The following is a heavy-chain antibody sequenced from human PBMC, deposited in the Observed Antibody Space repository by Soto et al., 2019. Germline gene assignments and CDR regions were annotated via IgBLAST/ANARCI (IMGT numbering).Heavy chain of an antibody. J-gene: IGHJ4*02. CDR1: GFTFSSYA. CDR2: ISGSGDRT. D-gene: IGHD1-26*01. CDR3: ARRGSGSYYDY. Sequence: EVQLLESGGGLVQPGGSLRLSCAASGFTFSSYAMRWVRQAPVKGLEWVSAISGSGDRTYYADSAKGRFTISRDNSKNPLDMQMNRLSAEDTAVHYCARRGSGSYYDYGGPGILVTVSS. V-gene: IGHV3-23*01.